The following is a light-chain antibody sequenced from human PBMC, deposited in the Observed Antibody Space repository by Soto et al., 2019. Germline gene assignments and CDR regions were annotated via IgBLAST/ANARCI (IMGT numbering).Light chain of an antibody. CDR1: QSVLYTSKNKDY. CDR2: WAS. Sequence: DIVMTQSPDSLAVSLGERATINCKSSQSVLYTSKNKDYLAWYQQKPGQPPKLLIHWASARESGVPDRFSGSGSETDFTLTINSLQAEDVAVYFCQQYYTTPRTFGQGTKVEI. CDR3: QQYYTTPRT. V-gene: IGKV4-1*01. J-gene: IGKJ1*01.